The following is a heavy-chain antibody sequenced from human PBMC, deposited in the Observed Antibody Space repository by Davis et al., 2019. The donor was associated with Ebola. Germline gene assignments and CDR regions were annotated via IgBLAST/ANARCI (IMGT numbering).Heavy chain of an antibody. CDR2: IWVGSSTT. CDR3: TRDQSYAFDI. Sequence: GESLKISCAASGFTLSSSSLNWVRQAPGKGLEWISHIWVGSSTTHYADSVKGRFTISSDNAKNSLFLQMNSLRDEDTAVYYCTRDQSYAFDIWGQGTMVAVSS. V-gene: IGHV3-48*02. CDR1: GFTLSSSS. J-gene: IGHJ3*02.